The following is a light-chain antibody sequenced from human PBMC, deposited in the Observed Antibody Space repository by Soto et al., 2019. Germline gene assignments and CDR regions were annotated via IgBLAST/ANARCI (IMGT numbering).Light chain of an antibody. CDR1: SSNVDKNF. CDR3: GTWDSNLNAGV. J-gene: IGLJ2*01. V-gene: IGLV1-51*01. CDR2: DNN. Sequence: QSVLTQPPSVSAAPGQRVTISCSGRSSNVDKNFVSWYQQLPGTAPKLLIYDNNKRPLGIPDRFSGSKSGTSATLDITGLQTGDEVDYYCGTWDSNLNAGVFGGGTKVTVL.